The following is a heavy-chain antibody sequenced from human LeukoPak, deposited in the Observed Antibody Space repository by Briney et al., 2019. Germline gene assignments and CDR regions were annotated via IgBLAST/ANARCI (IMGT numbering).Heavy chain of an antibody. J-gene: IGHJ4*02. CDR2: IKSKTDGGTT. Sequence: GGSLRLSCAASGFTFSNAWMSWVRQAPGKGLEWVGRIKSKTDGGTTDYAAPVKGRFTISRDDSKNTLYLQMKSLKTEDTAVYYCTTDPAEEGLENDYWGQGTLVTVSS. CDR3: TTDPAEEGLENDY. D-gene: IGHD1-1*01. V-gene: IGHV3-15*01. CDR1: GFTFSNAW.